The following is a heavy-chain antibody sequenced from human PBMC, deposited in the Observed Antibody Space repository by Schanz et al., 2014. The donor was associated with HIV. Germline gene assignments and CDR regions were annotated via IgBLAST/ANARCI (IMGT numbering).Heavy chain of an antibody. CDR3: ARRRADQKTFDY. D-gene: IGHD2-2*01. Sequence: EVQLVESGGGLVQPGRSLRLSCAASGFTFDDYAMHWVRQAPGKGLEWVSGISWNSVSIGYADSVKGRFTISRDNAKNSLYLQMNSLRVEDTALFYCARRRADQKTFDYWGQGALVTVSS. CDR2: ISWNSVSI. V-gene: IGHV3-9*01. CDR1: GFTFDDYA. J-gene: IGHJ4*02.